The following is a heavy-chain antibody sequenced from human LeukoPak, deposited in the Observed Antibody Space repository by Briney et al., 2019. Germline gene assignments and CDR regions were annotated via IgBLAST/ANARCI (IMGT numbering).Heavy chain of an antibody. CDR2: ISGSGDST. J-gene: IGHJ4*02. CDR3: AKDLTSPYYPNYFDC. CDR1: GFTFSNYA. D-gene: IGHD3-22*01. Sequence: PGGALRPPCSTFGFTFSNYAMSWGRQAPGQGLEDVLGISGSGDSTYYADSVMGRFTVSRDNSKNTLYLQMNSLRAEDTATYYCAKDLTSPYYPNYFDCRGQGTLVTVSS. V-gene: IGHV3-23*01.